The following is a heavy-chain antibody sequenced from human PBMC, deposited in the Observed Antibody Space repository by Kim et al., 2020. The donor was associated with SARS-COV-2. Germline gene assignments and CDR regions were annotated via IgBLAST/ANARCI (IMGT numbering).Heavy chain of an antibody. J-gene: IGHJ4*02. V-gene: IGHV3-30*03. Sequence: YSADSVKGRFTISRDNSKNTLYLQMTSLRGEDTAVYFCARDYGGNSGIDYWGQGSLVTVSS. CDR3: ARDYGGNSGIDY. D-gene: IGHD2-21*02.